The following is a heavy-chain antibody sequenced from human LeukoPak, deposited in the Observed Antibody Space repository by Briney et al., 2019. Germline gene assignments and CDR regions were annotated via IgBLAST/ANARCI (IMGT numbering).Heavy chain of an antibody. CDR1: GGSISPSY. Sequence: SETLSLTCTVSGGSISPSYWNWIRQPPGKGLEWIGYISYSGYINYNPSLESRDTISVDTSKNQFSLKLSYVTAADTAVYYCARSLVLDPMDFWGYYFDYWGQGALVTVSS. J-gene: IGHJ4*02. D-gene: IGHD2-8*02. V-gene: IGHV4-59*01. CDR3: ARSLVLDPMDFWGYYFDY. CDR2: ISYSGYI.